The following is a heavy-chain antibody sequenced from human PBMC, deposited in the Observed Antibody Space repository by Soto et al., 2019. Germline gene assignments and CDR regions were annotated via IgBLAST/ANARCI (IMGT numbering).Heavy chain of an antibody. D-gene: IGHD2-2*01. Sequence: GASVKVSSKASGGSFSSYFVSWVRQAPGQGLEWMGWINTNTGNPTYAQGFTGRFVFSLDTSVSTAYLQICSLKAEDTAVYYCARGEVYHPHWFDPWGQETLVTVSS. J-gene: IGHJ5*02. V-gene: IGHV7-4-1*01. CDR1: GGSFSSYF. CDR2: INTNTGNP. CDR3: ARGEVYHPHWFDP.